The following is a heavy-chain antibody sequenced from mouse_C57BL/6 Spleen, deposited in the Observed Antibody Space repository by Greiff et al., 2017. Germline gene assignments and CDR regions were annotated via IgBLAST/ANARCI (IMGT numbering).Heavy chain of an antibody. CDR3: ARQYYGYYFDY. Sequence: EVMLVASGGGLVKPGGSLKLSCAASGFTFSSYTMSWVRQTPEKGLEWVATISGGGGNTYYPDSVKGRFTISRDNAKNTLYLQMSSLRSEDTALYYCARQYYGYYFDYWGQGTTLTVSS. CDR2: ISGGGGNT. D-gene: IGHD1-1*01. J-gene: IGHJ2*01. V-gene: IGHV5-9*01. CDR1: GFTFSSYT.